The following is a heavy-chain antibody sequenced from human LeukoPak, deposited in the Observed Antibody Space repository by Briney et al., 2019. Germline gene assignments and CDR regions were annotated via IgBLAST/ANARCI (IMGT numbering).Heavy chain of an antibody. Sequence: ASVKVSCKASGYTFTDFGVSWVRQAPGQGLEWMGWISAYNGNTNYVQKFQGRVTMTTDISTSTAYMELRSLRSDDTAVYYCAREAVAGRFDYWGQGTLVTVSS. V-gene: IGHV1-18*01. CDR3: AREAVAGRFDY. J-gene: IGHJ4*02. D-gene: IGHD6-19*01. CDR1: GYTFTDFG. CDR2: ISAYNGNT.